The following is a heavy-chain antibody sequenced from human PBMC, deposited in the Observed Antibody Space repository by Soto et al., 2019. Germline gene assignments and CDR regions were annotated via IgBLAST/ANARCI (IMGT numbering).Heavy chain of an antibody. CDR1: GFTFSSYA. CDR2: ISASDGGT. D-gene: IGHD3-22*01. Sequence: VGSLRLSCAASGFTFSSYAMSWVRQAPGKGPEWVSVISASDGGTYYADSVKGRFTISRDNSKNTLYLQMNSLRAEDTAVYYCAKLYYYDSSGYFQYFQYWGQGTLVTVSS. V-gene: IGHV3-23*01. CDR3: AKLYYYDSSGYFQYFQY. J-gene: IGHJ1*01.